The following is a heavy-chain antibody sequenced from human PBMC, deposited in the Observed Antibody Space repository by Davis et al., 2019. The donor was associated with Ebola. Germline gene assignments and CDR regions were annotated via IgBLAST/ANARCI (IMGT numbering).Heavy chain of an antibody. D-gene: IGHD3-9*01. CDR3: ARGAPPDILTGYYRLYYFDY. J-gene: IGHJ4*02. Sequence: MPSETLSLTCTVSGGSISSYYWSWIRQPPGKGLEWIGYIYYSGSTNYNPSLKSRVTIAVDTSRNQFSLKMRSVTAADTAVYYCARGAPPDILTGYYRLYYFDYWGQGTLVTVSS. CDR1: GGSISSYY. CDR2: IYYSGST. V-gene: IGHV4-59*01.